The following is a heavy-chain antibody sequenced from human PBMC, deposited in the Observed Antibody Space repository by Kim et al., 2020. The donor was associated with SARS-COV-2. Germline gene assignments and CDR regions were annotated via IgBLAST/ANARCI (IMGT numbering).Heavy chain of an antibody. CDR3: ARDLWRQRQLVPWFDP. J-gene: IGHJ5*02. V-gene: IGHV7-4-1*02. CDR2: INTNTGNP. D-gene: IGHD6-13*01. Sequence: ASVKVSCKASGYTFTSYAMNWVRQAPGQGLEWMGWINTNTGNPTYAQGFTGRFVFSLDTSVSTAYLQISSLKAEDTAVYYCARDLWRQRQLVPWFDPWGQGTLVTVSS. CDR1: GYTFTSYA.